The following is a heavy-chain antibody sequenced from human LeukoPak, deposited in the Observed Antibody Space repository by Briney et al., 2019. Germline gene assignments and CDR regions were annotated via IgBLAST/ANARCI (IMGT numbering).Heavy chain of an antibody. CDR1: GGSSVSSGGYY. V-gene: IGHV4-31*03. CDR3: VREGEYGEDYY. D-gene: IGHD4-17*01. Sequence: SQTLSLTCTVSGGSSVSSGGYYWTWIRQHPEKGLEWIGYFYHRASYNPSLKGRVTISIDTSKNQFSLRLTSVTAADTALDYCVREGEYGEDYYWGQGIQVIVSA. J-gene: IGHJ4*02. CDR2: FYHRA.